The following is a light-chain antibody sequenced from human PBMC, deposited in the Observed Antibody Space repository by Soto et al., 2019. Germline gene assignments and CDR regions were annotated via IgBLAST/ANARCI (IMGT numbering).Light chain of an antibody. V-gene: IGKV3-20*01. CDR2: GAS. J-gene: IGKJ1*01. CDR1: RSVSNNF. Sequence: VLTQSPATLSVSPGESATLSCRASRSVSNNFLAWYQQRPGQAPRLLIYGASSRATAIPDRFSGSGSGTDFTLSISRLEPGDFAVYYCQQYGGSQKTFGQGTKVDIK. CDR3: QQYGGSQKT.